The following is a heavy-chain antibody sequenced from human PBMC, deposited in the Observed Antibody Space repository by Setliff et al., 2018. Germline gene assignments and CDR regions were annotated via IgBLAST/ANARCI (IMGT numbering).Heavy chain of an antibody. CDR3: ARVQVLYDYVRVSYRYEDHYYGMDV. CDR1: GGSFRGYY. Sequence: SETLSLTCAGYGGSFRGYYGSWIRQSPGKGLEWIGEINHSGSTNYNPSLKSRVTISVDTSKNQFSLKLSSVTAADTAVYYRARVQVLYDYVRVSYRYEDHYYGMDVWGQGTTVAVSS. CDR2: INHSGST. J-gene: IGHJ6*02. D-gene: IGHD3-16*02. V-gene: IGHV4-34*01.